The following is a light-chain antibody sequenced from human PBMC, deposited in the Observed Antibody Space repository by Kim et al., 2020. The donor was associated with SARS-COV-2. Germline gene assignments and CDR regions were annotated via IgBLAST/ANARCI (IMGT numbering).Light chain of an antibody. CDR2: GAS. V-gene: IGKV3-20*01. J-gene: IGKJ2*01. CDR3: QQYDGTSPLT. CDR1: QSVSSN. Sequence: EIVLTQSPGTLSLSPGERATLSCRASQSVSSNLAWYQQRPGQAPRLLIYGASRRATGIPDRFSGSGSGTDFTLTISRLEPEDSAVYYCQQYDGTSPLTFGQGTKLEI.